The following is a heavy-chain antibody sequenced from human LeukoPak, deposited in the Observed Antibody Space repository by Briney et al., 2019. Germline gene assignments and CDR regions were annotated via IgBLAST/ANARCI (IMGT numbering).Heavy chain of an antibody. V-gene: IGHV3-11*04. J-gene: IGHJ4*02. CDR2: ISGSGSNK. CDR1: GFTFSDYF. Sequence: EGSLRLSCAASGFTFSDYFMTWIRQAPGKGLEWVSYISGSGSNKYYADSVKGRFTISRDNAKNSLYLQMNSLRVEDTAVYYCATSQSSVAGIIGDWGQGTLVTVSS. CDR3: ATSQSSVAGIIGD. D-gene: IGHD6-19*01.